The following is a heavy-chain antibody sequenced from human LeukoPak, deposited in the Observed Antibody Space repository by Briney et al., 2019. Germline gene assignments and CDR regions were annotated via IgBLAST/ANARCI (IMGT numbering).Heavy chain of an antibody. CDR2: TSGSGGNT. D-gene: IGHD5-12*01. CDR1: GFTFDSYA. V-gene: IGHV3-23*01. J-gene: IGHJ4*02. CDR3: ATEWLGTS. Sequence: GGSLRLSCAASGFTFDSYAMSWVRQAPGKGLEWVSATSGSGGNTYLAESVKGRFTISRDNSKNTLNLQMNSLRAEDTAIYYCATEWLGTSWGQGTLVTVSS.